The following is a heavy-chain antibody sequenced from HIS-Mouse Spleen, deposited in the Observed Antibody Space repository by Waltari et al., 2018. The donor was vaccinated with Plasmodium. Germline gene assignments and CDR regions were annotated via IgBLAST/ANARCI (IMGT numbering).Heavy chain of an antibody. Sequence: EVQLVESGGGLVKPGGSLRLSCAASGFTFGSYSLNWVRQAPGKGLGVVSSISSSSSYIYYADSVKGRFTISRDNAKNSLYLQMNSLRAEDTAVYYCAREDILTGYYNDYWYFDLWGRGTLVTVSS. CDR2: ISSSSSYI. J-gene: IGHJ2*01. V-gene: IGHV3-21*01. CDR1: GFTFGSYS. CDR3: AREDILTGYYNDYWYFDL. D-gene: IGHD3-9*01.